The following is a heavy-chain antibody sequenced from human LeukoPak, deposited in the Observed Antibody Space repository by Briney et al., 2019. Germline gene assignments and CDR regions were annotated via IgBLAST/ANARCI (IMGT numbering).Heavy chain of an antibody. Sequence: PGGSLRLSCATSGFSFSFYGMQWVRQAPGKGLEWVAVIWNDGSQKYYGDSVKGRFIISKDNSRKTVNLQMDSLRAEDTAIYYCTRWGAGGLTLDYWGQGVLVTVSS. V-gene: IGHV3-33*01. CDR3: TRWGAGGLTLDY. J-gene: IGHJ4*02. CDR1: GFSFSFYG. CDR2: IWNDGSQK. D-gene: IGHD3-16*01.